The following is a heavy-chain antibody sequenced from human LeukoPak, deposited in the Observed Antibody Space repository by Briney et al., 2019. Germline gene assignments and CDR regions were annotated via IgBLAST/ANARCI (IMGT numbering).Heavy chain of an antibody. D-gene: IGHD6-19*01. Sequence: GGSLRLSCAVSGFPFSIYEMNWVRQAPGKGLEWVSNIGSSGTTIYYADSVKGRFSISRDNAKSPLYLQMNSLRVEDTAVYYCALLAVASDFDYWGQGALVTVSS. CDR1: GFPFSIYE. CDR3: ALLAVASDFDY. J-gene: IGHJ4*02. V-gene: IGHV3-48*03. CDR2: IGSSGTTI.